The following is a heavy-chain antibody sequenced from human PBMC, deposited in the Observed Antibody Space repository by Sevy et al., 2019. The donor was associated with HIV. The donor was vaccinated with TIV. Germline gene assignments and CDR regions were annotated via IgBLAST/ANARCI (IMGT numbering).Heavy chain of an antibody. Sequence: SETLSLTCTVSSGSISSSSYYWGWIRQSPGKGLEWIASIDYIGTTYYNLALKSRVTITGDRSKNEVSLNLRFVTAADAAVYYCARYLFGDHAGGFAFWGQGTPVTVSS. CDR1: SGSISSSSYY. CDR2: IDYIGTT. J-gene: IGHJ5*01. D-gene: IGHD2-21*01. V-gene: IGHV4-39*01. CDR3: ARYLFGDHAGGFAF.